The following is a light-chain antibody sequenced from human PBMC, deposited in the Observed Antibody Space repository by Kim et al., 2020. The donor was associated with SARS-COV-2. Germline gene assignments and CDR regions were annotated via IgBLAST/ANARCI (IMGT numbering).Light chain of an antibody. J-gene: IGKJ4*01. V-gene: IGKV1-39*01. Sequence: DIQMTQSPSSLSASIGDRVTITCRASQPISRFLNWYQQKPGKAPKVLVYGASSLQGGVPSRFSGSGSGTEFTLTINSLQPEDYGSYHCQQTYGTPFTFGGGTKVE. CDR1: QPISRF. CDR3: QQTYGTPFT. CDR2: GAS.